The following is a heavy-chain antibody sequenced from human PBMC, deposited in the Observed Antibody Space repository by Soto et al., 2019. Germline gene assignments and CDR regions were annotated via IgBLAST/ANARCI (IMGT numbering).Heavy chain of an antibody. CDR2: INHSGST. D-gene: IGHD5-18*01. CDR3: ARGSIQLWLQGYYFDY. J-gene: IGHJ4*02. Sequence: SETLSLTCAVYGGSFSGYYWSWIRQPPGKGLEWIGEINHSGSTNYNPSLKSRVTISVDTSKNQFSLKLSSVTAADTAVYYCARGSIQLWLQGYYFDYWGQGTLVTVSS. CDR1: GGSFSGYY. V-gene: IGHV4-34*01.